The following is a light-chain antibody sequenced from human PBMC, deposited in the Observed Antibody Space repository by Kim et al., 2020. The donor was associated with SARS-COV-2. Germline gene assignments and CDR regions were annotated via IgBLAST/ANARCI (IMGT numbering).Light chain of an antibody. V-gene: IGKV1-5*01. Sequence: GDRVTITCRANQSINSWLAWYQQQPGTAPKLLIYDASSLQSGVPPRFSGRGSGTEFTLTISSLQPDDFATYYCHQYQSYPYTFGQGTKL. J-gene: IGKJ2*01. CDR2: DAS. CDR1: QSINSW. CDR3: HQYQSYPYT.